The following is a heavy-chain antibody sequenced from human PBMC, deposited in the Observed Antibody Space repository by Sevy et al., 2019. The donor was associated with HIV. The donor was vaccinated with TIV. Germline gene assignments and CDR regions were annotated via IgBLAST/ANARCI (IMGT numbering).Heavy chain of an antibody. CDR1: GFTVSSNY. J-gene: IGHJ4*02. CDR2: IYSGGST. CDR3: ARALSGSGSSFDY. Sequence: GGSLTLSCAASGFTVSSNYMSWVRHAPGKGLEWVSVIYSGGSTYYADSVKGRFTISRDNSKNTLYLQMNSLRAEDTAVYYCARALSGSGSSFDYWGQGTLVTVSS. V-gene: IGHV3-53*01. D-gene: IGHD3-10*01.